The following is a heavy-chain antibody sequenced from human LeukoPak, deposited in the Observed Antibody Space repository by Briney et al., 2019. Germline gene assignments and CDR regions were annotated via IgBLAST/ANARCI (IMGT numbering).Heavy chain of an antibody. J-gene: IGHJ3*02. CDR1: GFTFSTYS. CDR2: ISSTNTI. V-gene: IGHV3-48*02. D-gene: IGHD3-10*01. Sequence: PGGSLRLSCATSGFTFSTYSMNWVRQAPGKGLEWISYISSTNTIYYADSVKGRFTISRDNGKNSLYLQMNSLTDEDTAVYYCAREKRGMVREARGAFDIWGQGTMVTVSS. CDR3: AREKRGMVREARGAFDI.